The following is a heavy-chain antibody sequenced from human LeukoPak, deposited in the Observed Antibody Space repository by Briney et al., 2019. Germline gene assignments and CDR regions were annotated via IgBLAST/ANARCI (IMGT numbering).Heavy chain of an antibody. V-gene: IGHV3-74*01. CDR2: INSDGSST. CDR3: ARAIAVAGTDAFDI. J-gene: IGHJ3*02. Sequence: PGGSLRLSCAASGFTFSSCWMHWVRQAPGKGLVWVSRINSDGSSTSYADSVKGRFTISRDNAKNTLYLQMNSLRAEDTAVYYCARAIAVAGTDAFDIWGQGTMVTVSS. D-gene: IGHD6-19*01. CDR1: GFTFSSCW.